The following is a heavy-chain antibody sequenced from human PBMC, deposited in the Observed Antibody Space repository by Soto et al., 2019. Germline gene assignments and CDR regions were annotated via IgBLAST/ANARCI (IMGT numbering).Heavy chain of an antibody. J-gene: IGHJ3*02. CDR1: GFSLSNYW. V-gene: IGHV3-7*05. Sequence: EVQLVESGGGLVRPGESLRLTCVASGFSLSNYWMTWVRQVLGKGLEWVANVKRDESRKSYLDSVRGRFTVSRDNARNSLYLQMDSLRAEDTALYYCARDVSPGDSTLYLDAFDIWGQGTMVTVSS. CDR3: ARDVSPGDSTLYLDAFDI. CDR2: VKRDESRK. D-gene: IGHD5-18*01.